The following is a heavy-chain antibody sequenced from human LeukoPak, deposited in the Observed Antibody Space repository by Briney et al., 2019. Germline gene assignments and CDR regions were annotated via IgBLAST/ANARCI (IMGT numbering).Heavy chain of an antibody. Sequence: GGSLRLSCTVSGFTFSTYWMNWVRQAPGKGLEWVANMKQDGSERYYVDSVKGRFTISRDNAKNSLYLQMNSLRAEDTAVYYCARAYYYDSSGYFPLDYWGQGTLVTVSS. CDR2: MKQDGSER. D-gene: IGHD3-22*01. V-gene: IGHV3-7*01. CDR3: ARAYYYDSSGYFPLDY. CDR1: GFTFSTYW. J-gene: IGHJ4*02.